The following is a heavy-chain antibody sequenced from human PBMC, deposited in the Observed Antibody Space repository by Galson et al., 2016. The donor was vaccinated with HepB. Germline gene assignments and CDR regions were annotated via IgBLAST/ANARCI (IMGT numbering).Heavy chain of an antibody. V-gene: IGHV4-61*01. Sequence: ETLSLTCTVAGGTVTSGSDYWTWIQQPPGKGLEWTGYIHSSGSTNYNPSLKSRVTISVDTSKNQFSLRLSSVTAADTAMYYCAREGTYWGQGTLVTVSS. J-gene: IGHJ4*02. CDR1: GGTVTSGSDY. CDR3: AREGTY. CDR2: IHSSGST.